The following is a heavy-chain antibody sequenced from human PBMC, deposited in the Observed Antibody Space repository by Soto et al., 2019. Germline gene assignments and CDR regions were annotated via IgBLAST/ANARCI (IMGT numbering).Heavy chain of an antibody. V-gene: IGHV4-31*03. D-gene: IGHD3-22*01. CDR1: GGSISSGGYY. CDR2: IYYSGST. J-gene: IGHJ6*02. Sequence: SETLSLTCTVSGGSISSGGYYWSWIRQHPGKGLEWIGYIYYSGSTYYNPSLKSRVTISVDTSKNQFSLKLSSVTAADTAVYYCARGGDSSGYYYEERYYYYGMDVWRQGTTVTVSS. CDR3: ARGGDSSGYYYEERYYYYGMDV.